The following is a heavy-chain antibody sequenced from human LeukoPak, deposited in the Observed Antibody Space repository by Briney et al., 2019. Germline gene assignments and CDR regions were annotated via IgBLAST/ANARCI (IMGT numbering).Heavy chain of an antibody. CDR1: GYTFTSHY. V-gene: IGHV1-46*01. Sequence: ASVKVSCMASGYTFTSHYMHWVRQAPGQGLEWMGIINPSAGSTSYPQKFQGRVTMTRDTSTSTVYMELSSLRSEDTAVYYCAAPGASGFVGNFRSGPLDFWGQGTLVTVSS. CDR3: AAPGASGFVGNFRSGPLDF. J-gene: IGHJ4*02. D-gene: IGHD3-3*01. CDR2: INPSAGST.